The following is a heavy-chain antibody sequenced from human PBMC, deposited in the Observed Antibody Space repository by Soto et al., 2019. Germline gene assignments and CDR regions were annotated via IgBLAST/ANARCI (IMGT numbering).Heavy chain of an antibody. D-gene: IGHD2-2*01. V-gene: IGHV4-30-2*01. CDR1: GGSISSGGYS. J-gene: IGHJ5*02. CDR3: ARVPDR. Sequence: SETLSLTCAVSGGSISSGGYSWSWIRQPPGKGLEWIGYIYHSGSTYYNPSLKSRVTISVDRSKNQFSLKLSSVTAADTGVYYCARVPDRRGQGTLVTVSS. CDR2: IYHSGST.